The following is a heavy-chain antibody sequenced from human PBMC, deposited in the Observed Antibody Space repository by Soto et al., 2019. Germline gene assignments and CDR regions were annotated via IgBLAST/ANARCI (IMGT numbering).Heavy chain of an antibody. D-gene: IGHD2-15*01. Sequence: EVQLVPSGAEVKKPGESLKISCKGSGYSFTSYWIGWVRQMPGKGLVWMGIIYPGDSDTKYSPFFQGQVTISADKSISTAYLQWSSLNATDTAMYYCARVPMSRGGPATATHYFDYWGQGTLFTVSS. CDR2: IYPGDSDT. J-gene: IGHJ4*02. CDR3: ARVPMSRGGPATATHYFDY. V-gene: IGHV5-51*03. CDR1: GYSFTSYW.